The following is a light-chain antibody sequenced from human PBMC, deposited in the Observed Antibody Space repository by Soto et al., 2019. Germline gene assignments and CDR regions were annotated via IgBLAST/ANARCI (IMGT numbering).Light chain of an antibody. CDR2: GAS. CDR3: QQYGSSPPYP. V-gene: IGKV3-20*01. Sequence: EIVLTQSPGTLSLSPGERATLSCRASQSLSSSYLAWYQQKPGQAPRLLIYGASRRATGIPDRLSGSGSGADFTLTISRLEPEDFAVYYCQQYGSSPPYPFGPGTKVDIK. J-gene: IGKJ3*01. CDR1: QSLSSSY.